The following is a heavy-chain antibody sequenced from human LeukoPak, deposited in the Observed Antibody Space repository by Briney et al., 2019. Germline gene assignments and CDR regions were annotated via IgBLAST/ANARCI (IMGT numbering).Heavy chain of an antibody. V-gene: IGHV1-18*01. J-gene: IGHJ6*04. CDR2: ISAYNGNT. CDR3: ARGRGVDTAMGDV. CDR1: GGTFSRFG. D-gene: IGHD5-18*01. Sequence: GASVKVSCKASGGTFSRFGFSWVRQAPGQGLEWMGWISAYNGNTNYAQKLQGRVTMTTDTSTSTAYMELRSLRSDDTAVYYCARGRGVDTAMGDVWGKGTTVTVSP.